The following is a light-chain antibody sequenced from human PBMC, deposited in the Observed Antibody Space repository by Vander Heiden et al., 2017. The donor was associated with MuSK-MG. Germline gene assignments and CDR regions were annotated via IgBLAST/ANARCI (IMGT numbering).Light chain of an antibody. CDR1: QHISDY. Sequence: DIQMTQSPSSLTASVGDRVIITCQASQHISDYLNWYQQKPGKAPELLIYDASKLEAGVPSRFSGSGYGTDFSFTISSLQPEDVATYYCQQYDNVFLTFGGGTKVQI. CDR2: DAS. V-gene: IGKV1-33*01. J-gene: IGKJ4*01. CDR3: QQYDNVFLT.